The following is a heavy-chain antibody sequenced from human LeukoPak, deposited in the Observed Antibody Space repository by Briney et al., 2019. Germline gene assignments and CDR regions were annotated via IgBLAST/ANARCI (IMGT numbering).Heavy chain of an antibody. D-gene: IGHD2-2*01. V-gene: IGHV3-30*04. CDR1: GFTFSSYA. Sequence: TGGSPRLSCAASGFTFSSYAMHWVRKAAGKGLEWVAVISYDGSNKYYADSVKGRFTISRDNSKNTLYLQMNSLRAEDTAVYYCARLFRVVVPAANTHFDYWGQGTLVTVSS. CDR2: ISYDGSNK. J-gene: IGHJ4*02. CDR3: ARLFRVVVPAANTHFDY.